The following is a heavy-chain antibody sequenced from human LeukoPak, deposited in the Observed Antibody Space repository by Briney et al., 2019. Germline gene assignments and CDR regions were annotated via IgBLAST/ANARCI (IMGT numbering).Heavy chain of an antibody. J-gene: IGHJ6*02. V-gene: IGHV3-53*01. CDR3: AKDTYYFGMDV. CDR1: GFTVSTNY. Sequence: GGSLRLSCAVSGFTVSTNYMTWVRQAPGKGLEWVSIIYSGGNTYYADSVNGRFTISRDNSKNTLYLQMNSLRAEDTAVYYCAKDTYYFGMDVWGQGTTVSVSS. CDR2: IYSGGNT.